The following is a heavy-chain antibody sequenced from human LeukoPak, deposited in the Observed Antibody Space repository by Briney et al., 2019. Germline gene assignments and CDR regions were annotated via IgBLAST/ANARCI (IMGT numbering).Heavy chain of an antibody. CDR2: IYYSGIT. CDR1: GGSISSSGYY. CDR3: ARHEYSGSYYGLSWFDP. D-gene: IGHD1-26*01. V-gene: IGHV4-39*01. Sequence: SETLSLXCTVSGGSISSSGYYRGWSRQPPGKGPEWIASIYYSGITYYNPSLKSRVTISVDTSKNQLSLKLSSLTAADTAVYYCARHEYSGSYYGLSWFDPWGQGTLVTVSS. J-gene: IGHJ5*02.